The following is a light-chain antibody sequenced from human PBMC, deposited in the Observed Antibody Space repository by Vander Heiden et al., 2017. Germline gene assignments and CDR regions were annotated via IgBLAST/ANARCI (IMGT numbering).Light chain of an antibody. V-gene: IGKV1-39*01. CDR2: AAS. CDR1: QSISSY. Sequence: DTQMTQSPSSLSASVGDRVTITCRASQSISSYLNWYQQKPGKAPKLLIYAASSLQSGVPSRFSGSGSGTDFTLTISSLQPEDFATYYCQQSYSTPTTFGQGTKVEIK. J-gene: IGKJ1*01. CDR3: QQSYSTPTT.